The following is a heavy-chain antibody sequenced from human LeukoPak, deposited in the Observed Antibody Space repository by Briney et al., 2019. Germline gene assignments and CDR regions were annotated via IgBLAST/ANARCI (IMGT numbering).Heavy chain of an antibody. CDR1: GFTFSNYA. CDR2: ISGAGT. V-gene: IGHV3-23*01. J-gene: IGHJ1*01. D-gene: IGHD4-17*01. CDR3: ARDPNGDYVGAFDFQR. Sequence: PGGSLRLSCAASGFTFSNYALTWVRQAPGRGLEWVSSISGAGTYYADSVKGRFSISRDNYRSTLYLQMTTLGADGTAVYYCARDPNGDYVGAFDFQRWGQGTLVTVSS.